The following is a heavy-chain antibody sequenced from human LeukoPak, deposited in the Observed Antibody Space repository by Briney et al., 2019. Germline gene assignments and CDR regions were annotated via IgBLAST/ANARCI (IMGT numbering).Heavy chain of an antibody. Sequence: ASVKVSCKASGYTFTSYGISWVRQAPGQGLEWMGWISAYDGNTHYAQKLQGRVTMTTDTSTSTAYMELRSLRSDDTAVVYCARGTGTYFQHYFDYWGQGTLVTVSS. CDR3: ARGTGTYFQHYFDY. CDR1: GYTFTSYG. D-gene: IGHD1-26*01. CDR2: ISAYDGNT. V-gene: IGHV1-18*01. J-gene: IGHJ4*02.